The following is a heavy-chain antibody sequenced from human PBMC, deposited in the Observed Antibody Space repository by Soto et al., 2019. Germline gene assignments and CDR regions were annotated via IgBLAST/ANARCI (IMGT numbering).Heavy chain of an antibody. CDR3: ARDRGARDCTNGVWEPYYYCYYYGMDA. V-gene: IGHV3-20*04. D-gene: IGHD2-8*01. CDR1: GFTFDDYG. Sequence: EVQLVESGGGVVRPGGSLRLSCAASGFTFDDYGMSWVRQAPGKGLEWVSGINWNGGSTGYADSVKGRFTISRDNAKNSLYLQRNSLRAEDTALYYCARDRGARDCTNGVWEPYYYCYYYGMDAWGQGTTVTVSS. J-gene: IGHJ6*02. CDR2: INWNGGST.